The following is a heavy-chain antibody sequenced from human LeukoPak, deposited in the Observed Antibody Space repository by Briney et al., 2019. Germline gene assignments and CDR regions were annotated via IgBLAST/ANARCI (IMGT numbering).Heavy chain of an antibody. CDR1: GGTFSSYA. CDR2: LIPIFGTA. D-gene: IGHD1-26*01. Sequence: ASVKVSCKASGGTFSSYAISWVRQAPGQGLEWMGGLIPIFGTANYAQKFQGRVTITADESTSTAYMELGSLRSEDTAVYYCARGWEVGATQYDAFDIWGQGTMVTVSS. CDR3: ARGWEVGATQYDAFDI. J-gene: IGHJ3*02. V-gene: IGHV1-69*13.